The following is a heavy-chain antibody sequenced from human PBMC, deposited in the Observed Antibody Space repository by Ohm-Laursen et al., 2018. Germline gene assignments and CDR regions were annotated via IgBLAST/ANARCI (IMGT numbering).Heavy chain of an antibody. J-gene: IGHJ6*02. CDR1: GFTFSSYG. CDR3: ARANSHRVVPVAGLDYYGMDV. Sequence: LSLTCAASGFTFSSYGMHWVRQAPGKGLEWVAVIWYDGSSKYYADSVKGRFTISRDNSKNTLYLQMNSLRAEDTAVYYCARANSHRVVPVAGLDYYGMDVWGQGTTVTVSS. D-gene: IGHD2-2*01. CDR2: IWYDGSSK. V-gene: IGHV3-33*01.